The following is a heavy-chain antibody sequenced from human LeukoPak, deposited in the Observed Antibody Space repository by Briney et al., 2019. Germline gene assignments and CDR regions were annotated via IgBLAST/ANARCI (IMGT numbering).Heavy chain of an antibody. Sequence: PGGSLRLSCAASGFTFSSYSMNWVRQAPGKGLEWVSYISSSSSTIYYADSVKGRFTISRDNAKNSLYLQMNSLRAGDTAVYYCARAPYGDLTRYYYYYMDVWGKGTTVTVSS. D-gene: IGHD4-17*01. CDR2: ISSSSSTI. CDR3: ARAPYGDLTRYYYYYMDV. CDR1: GFTFSSYS. J-gene: IGHJ6*03. V-gene: IGHV3-48*01.